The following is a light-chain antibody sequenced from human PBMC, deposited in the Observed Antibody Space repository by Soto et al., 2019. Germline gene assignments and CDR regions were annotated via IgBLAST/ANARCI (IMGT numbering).Light chain of an antibody. V-gene: IGKV1-5*01. CDR2: DAS. CDR3: QQHNSYAS. Sequence: DIQMTQAPSTLSASVGDRVTITCRASQSISSWLAWYQQKPGKAPKLLIYDASSLESGVPSRFSGSGSGTEFTLTISSLQHDDFATYYCQQHNSYASFGQGTKVDIK. CDR1: QSISSW. J-gene: IGKJ1*01.